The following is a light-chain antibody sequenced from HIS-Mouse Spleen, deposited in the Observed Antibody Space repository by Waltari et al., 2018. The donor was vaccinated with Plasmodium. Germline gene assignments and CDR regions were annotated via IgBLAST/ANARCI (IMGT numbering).Light chain of an antibody. CDR3: SSYAGSNNLV. CDR2: EVS. J-gene: IGLJ2*01. CDR1: SSSAGGYNY. V-gene: IGLV2-8*01. Sequence: QSALTQPPSASGSPGQSVTIPCTGTSSSAGGYNYVSWYQQHPGKAPKLMLYEVSKRPSGVPDRFSGSKSGNTASLTVSGLQAEDEADYYCSSYAGSNNLVFGGGTKLTVL.